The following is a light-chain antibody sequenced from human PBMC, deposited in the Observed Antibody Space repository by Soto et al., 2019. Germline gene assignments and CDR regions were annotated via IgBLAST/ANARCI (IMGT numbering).Light chain of an antibody. V-gene: IGKV1-12*01. CDR3: QQANSFPIT. Sequence: DIQMTQSPSTLSGSVGDKVTITCRASQTISSWLAWYQQKPGKAPKLLIYAASSLQSGVPSRFSGSGSGTDFTLTISSLQPEDFATYYCQQANSFPITCGQGTRLEIK. CDR2: AAS. J-gene: IGKJ5*01. CDR1: QTISSW.